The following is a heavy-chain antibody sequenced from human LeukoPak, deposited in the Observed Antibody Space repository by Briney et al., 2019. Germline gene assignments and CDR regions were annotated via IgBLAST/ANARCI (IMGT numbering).Heavy chain of an antibody. CDR2: IYYSGST. V-gene: IGHV4-61*05. Sequence: SETLSLTCTVSGGSISSSSYYWGWIRQPPGKGLEWIGYIYYSGSTNYNPSLKSRVTISVDTSKNQFSLKLSSVTAADTAVYYCARHWGGWELRYWYFDLWGRGTLVTVSS. CDR1: GGSISSSSYY. D-gene: IGHD1-26*01. J-gene: IGHJ2*01. CDR3: ARHWGGWELRYWYFDL.